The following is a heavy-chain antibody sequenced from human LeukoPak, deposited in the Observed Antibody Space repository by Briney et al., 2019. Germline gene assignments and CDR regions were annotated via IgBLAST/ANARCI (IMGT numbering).Heavy chain of an antibody. CDR3: ASHVTAGTTSDY. J-gene: IGHJ4*02. V-gene: IGHV3-66*04. CDR1: GFTVSSNY. CDR2: IYSGGST. Sequence: GGSLRLSCATSGFTVSSNYMSWVRQAPGKGLEWASVIYSGGSTYYADSVKGRFTISRDNSKNTLYLQMNSLRAEDTAVYYCASHVTAGTTSDYWGQGTLVTVSS. D-gene: IGHD2-15*01.